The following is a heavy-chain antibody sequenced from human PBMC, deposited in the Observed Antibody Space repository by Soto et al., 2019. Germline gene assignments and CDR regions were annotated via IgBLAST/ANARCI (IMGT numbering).Heavy chain of an antibody. CDR1: GGSISSYY. CDR2: IYYTGST. Sequence: PSETLSLTCTVSGGSISSYYWSWIRQPPGKGLEWIGYIYYTGSTNYNPSLKSRITISVDTSKNQFSLKLSSVTAADTAVYYCARVLRFYYYDSSGYYYFDYWGQGTLVTVSS. CDR3: ARVLRFYYYDSSGYYYFDY. V-gene: IGHV4-59*01. D-gene: IGHD3-22*01. J-gene: IGHJ4*02.